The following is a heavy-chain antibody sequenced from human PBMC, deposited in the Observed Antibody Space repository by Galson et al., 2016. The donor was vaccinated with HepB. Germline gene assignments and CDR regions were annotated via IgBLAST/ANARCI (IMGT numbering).Heavy chain of an antibody. CDR2: TFYRSKWYY. CDR3: AADYHDTYFDP. V-gene: IGHV6-1*01. J-gene: IGHJ5*02. CDR1: GDSVSSTSAG. D-gene: IGHD3-16*02. Sequence: CAISGDSVSSTSAGWSWVRQSPSRGLEWLGRTFYRSKWYYDYAISVRSRITINPDTSKNQFSLQLISVTPEDTAVYYCAADYHDTYFDPWGQGALVTVSS.